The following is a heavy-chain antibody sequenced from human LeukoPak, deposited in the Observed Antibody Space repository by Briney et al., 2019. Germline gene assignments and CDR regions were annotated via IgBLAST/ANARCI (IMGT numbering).Heavy chain of an antibody. J-gene: IGHJ6*03. CDR1: GFTFSSYS. CDR3: AKDTRDSSGDYCMDV. D-gene: IGHD3-22*01. Sequence: GGSLRLSCAASGFTFSSYSMNWVRQAPGKGLEWVSSISSSSSYIYYADSVKGRFTISRDNAKNSLYLQMNSLRTEDTALYYCAKDTRDSSGDYCMDVWGKGTTVTVSS. V-gene: IGHV3-21*04. CDR2: ISSSSSYI.